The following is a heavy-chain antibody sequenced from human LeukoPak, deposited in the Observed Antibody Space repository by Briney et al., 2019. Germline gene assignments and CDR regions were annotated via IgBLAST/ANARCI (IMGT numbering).Heavy chain of an antibody. D-gene: IGHD3-22*01. CDR3: ARGVSSGYSIDY. Sequence: SETLSLTCTVSGGSISSYYWSWIRQPPGKGLEWIGYIYYSGSTNYNPSLKSRVTISVDTSKSQFSLKLSSVTAADTAVYYCARGVSSGYSIDYWGQGTLVTVSS. CDR1: GGSISSYY. CDR2: IYYSGST. J-gene: IGHJ4*02. V-gene: IGHV4-59*01.